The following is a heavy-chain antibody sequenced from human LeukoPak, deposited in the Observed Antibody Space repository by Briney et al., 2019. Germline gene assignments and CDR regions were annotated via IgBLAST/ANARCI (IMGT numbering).Heavy chain of an antibody. D-gene: IGHD3-9*01. V-gene: IGHV1-18*01. CDR3: ARDAPLVTTYYYYGMDV. CDR2: ISAYNGNT. Sequence: ASVKVSCKASGYTFTSYGISWVRQAPGQGLEWMGWISAYNGNTNYAQKLQGRVTMTTDTSTGTAYMELRSLRSDDTAVYYCARDAPLVTTYYYYGMDVWGQGTTVTVSS. CDR1: GYTFTSYG. J-gene: IGHJ6*02.